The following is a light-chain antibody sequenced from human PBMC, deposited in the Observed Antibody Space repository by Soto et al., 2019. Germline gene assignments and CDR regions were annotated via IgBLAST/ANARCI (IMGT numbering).Light chain of an antibody. CDR2: DAS. CDR1: QDISNY. CDR3: QQYDNLPYT. V-gene: IGKV1-33*01. J-gene: IGKJ2*01. Sequence: IKMTQSPSSLSASVGDGITITCQAIQDISNYLNWAQQKPGNAPNLLIYDASNLETGVPSRFSGSGSGTDFPFTISSLQPEDIATYYCQQYDNLPYTFGQGTKLEIK.